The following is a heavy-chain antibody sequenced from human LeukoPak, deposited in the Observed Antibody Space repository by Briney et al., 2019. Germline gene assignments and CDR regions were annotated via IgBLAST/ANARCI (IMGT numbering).Heavy chain of an antibody. CDR3: ARDPGYYDSSGYFDY. J-gene: IGHJ4*02. CDR1: GFTFSDYY. D-gene: IGHD3-22*01. V-gene: IGHV3-11*04. CDR2: ISSSGSTI. Sequence: PGGPLRLSCAASGFTFSDYYMSWIRQAPGKGLEWVSYISSSGSTIYYADSVKGRFTISRDNAKNSLYLQMNSLRAEDTAVYYCARDPGYYDSSGYFDYWGQGTLVTVSS.